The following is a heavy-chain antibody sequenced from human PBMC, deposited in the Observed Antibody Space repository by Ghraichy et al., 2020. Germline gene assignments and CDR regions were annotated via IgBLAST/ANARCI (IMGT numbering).Heavy chain of an antibody. CDR2: IYYSGST. J-gene: IGHJ4*02. Sequence: SETLSLTCTVSGGSISSSSYYWGWIRQPPGKGLEWIGSIYYSGSTYYNPSLKSRVTISVDTSKNQFSLKLSSVTAADTAVYDCARRGGSYYYLFDYWGQGTLVTVSS. V-gene: IGHV4-39*01. CDR3: ARRGGSYYYLFDY. D-gene: IGHD1-26*01. CDR1: GGSISSSSYY.